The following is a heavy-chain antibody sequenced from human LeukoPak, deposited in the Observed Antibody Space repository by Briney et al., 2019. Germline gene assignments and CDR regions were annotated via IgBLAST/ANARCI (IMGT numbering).Heavy chain of an antibody. Sequence: SETLPLTCTVSGGSISSYYWNWIRQPPGKGLEWIGYIYYSGSTNYNPSLKSRVTMSVDTSKNQFSLKLSSVTAADTAVYYCARRSHGDRFYFDLWGRGTLVTVSS. J-gene: IGHJ2*01. D-gene: IGHD3-10*01. CDR3: ARRSHGDRFYFDL. CDR1: GGSISSYY. CDR2: IYYSGST. V-gene: IGHV4-59*01.